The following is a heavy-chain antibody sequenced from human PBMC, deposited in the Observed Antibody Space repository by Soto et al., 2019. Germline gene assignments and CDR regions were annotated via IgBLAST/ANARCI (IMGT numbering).Heavy chain of an antibody. CDR3: AEASKGYTGYDLDF. CDR1: GFSFGGYA. D-gene: IGHD5-12*01. V-gene: IGHV3-23*01. Sequence: EVQLLESGGGLVQPGGSLRLSCAASGFSFGGYAMNWVRQAPGKGLEWVSALSGSGATTYYSDSVRGRFTISRDNSRNTLYLQMNSLRAEDTAVYFCAEASKGYTGYDLDFWGQGTLVSVSP. J-gene: IGHJ4*02. CDR2: LSGSGATT.